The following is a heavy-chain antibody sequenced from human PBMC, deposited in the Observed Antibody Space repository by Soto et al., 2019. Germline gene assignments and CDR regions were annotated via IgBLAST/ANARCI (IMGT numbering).Heavy chain of an antibody. D-gene: IGHD1-7*01. CDR2: TYYRSRWYN. CDR1: GDSVSSNSAA. V-gene: IGHV6-1*01. CDR3: AGTTSLQSSYMDV. J-gene: IGHJ6*03. Sequence: QTLSLTCAISGDSVSSNSAAWHWIRQSPSRGLEWLGRTYYRSRWYNDYAVSVKSRITVNPDTSKNQFSLHLNSVTPEDTAVYYCAGTTSLQSSYMDVWDKGTTLTVSS.